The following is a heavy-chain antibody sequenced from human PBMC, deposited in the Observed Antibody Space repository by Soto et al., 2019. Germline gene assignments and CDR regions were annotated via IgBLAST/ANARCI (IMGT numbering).Heavy chain of an antibody. J-gene: IGHJ4*02. CDR2: IYDSGNA. CDR3: ARHRVGYSHGYDY. CDR1: GGSISSYY. D-gene: IGHD5-18*01. V-gene: IGHV4-59*08. Sequence: QVQLQESGPGLVKPSETLSLTCTVSGGSISSYYWSWIRQPPGKGLEWIGYIYDSGNANYNPSLKSRVTISVGTSKIQFSLTRNSVTAADTAVYYCARHRVGYSHGYDYWGQGTLVTVSS.